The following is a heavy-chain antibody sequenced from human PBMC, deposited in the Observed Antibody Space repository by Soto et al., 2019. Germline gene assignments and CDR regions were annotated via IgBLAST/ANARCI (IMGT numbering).Heavy chain of an antibody. D-gene: IGHD3-22*01. CDR1: GFTFSNAW. Sequence: EVQLVESGGGLVKPGGSLRLSCAASGFTFSNAWMNWVRQAPGKGLEWVGRIKSKTDGGTTDYAAPVKGRFTISRDDSKNTLYLQMNSLKTEDTAVYYCTAESSGQEPYYYYYGMDVWGQGTTVTVSS. V-gene: IGHV3-15*07. CDR2: IKSKTDGGTT. CDR3: TAESSGQEPYYYYYGMDV. J-gene: IGHJ6*02.